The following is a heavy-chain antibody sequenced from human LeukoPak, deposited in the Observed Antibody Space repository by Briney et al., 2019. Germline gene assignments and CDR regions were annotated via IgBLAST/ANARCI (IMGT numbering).Heavy chain of an antibody. CDR3: ARGITMVRGVIMDWFDP. CDR1: GYTFTGYY. J-gene: IGHJ5*02. D-gene: IGHD3-10*01. CDR2: INPNSGGT. Sequence: AAVKVSCKASGYTFTGYYMHWGRQGPGQGLEWVGWINPNSGGTNYAQKFQGRVTMTRETSISTAYMELSRVRSDDTAVYYCARGITMVRGVIMDWFDPWGQGTLVTVSS. V-gene: IGHV1-2*02.